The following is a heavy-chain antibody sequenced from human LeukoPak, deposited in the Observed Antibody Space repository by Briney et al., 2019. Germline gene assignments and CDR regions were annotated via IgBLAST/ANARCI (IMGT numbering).Heavy chain of an antibody. J-gene: IGHJ4*02. V-gene: IGHV4-34*01. Sequence: SETLSLTCAVYGGSFSGYYWSWIRQPPGKGLEWIGEINHSGSTNYNPSLKSRATISVDTSKNQFSLKLSSVTAAYTAVYYCARNTVTTTGIDCWGQGTLVTVSS. CDR3: ARNTVTTTGIDC. CDR2: INHSGST. CDR1: GGSFSGYY. D-gene: IGHD4-11*01.